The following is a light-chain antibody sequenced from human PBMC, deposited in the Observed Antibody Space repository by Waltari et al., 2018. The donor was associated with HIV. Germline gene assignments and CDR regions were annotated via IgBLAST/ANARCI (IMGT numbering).Light chain of an antibody. J-gene: IGLJ2*01. CDR1: SSEVGGYSY. V-gene: IGLV2-14*01. CDR3: SSYTTSSSLL. CDR2: EVS. Sequence: QSALTQPASVSGSPGQSITISCTGTSSEVGGYSYVSWYQQHPGKAPKLMIYEVSNRPSGVSNRFSGSKSGNTASLTISGLQAEDEADYYCSSYTTSSSLLFGGGTKLTVL.